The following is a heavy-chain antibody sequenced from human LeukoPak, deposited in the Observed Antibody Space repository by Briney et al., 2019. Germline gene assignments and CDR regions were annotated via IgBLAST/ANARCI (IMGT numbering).Heavy chain of an antibody. V-gene: IGHV3-21*01. Sequence: GGSLRLSCAASGFTFSSYSMNWVRQAPGKGLEWVSSISSSSSYIYYADSVKGRFTISRDNAKNSLYLQMNSLRAEDTAVYYCARDRYSSGWYDYWGQGPLVTVSS. CDR3: ARDRYSSGWYDY. J-gene: IGHJ4*02. D-gene: IGHD6-19*01. CDR2: ISSSSSYI. CDR1: GFTFSSYS.